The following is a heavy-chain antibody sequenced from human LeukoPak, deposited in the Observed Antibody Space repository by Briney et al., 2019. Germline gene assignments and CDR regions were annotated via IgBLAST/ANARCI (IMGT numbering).Heavy chain of an antibody. D-gene: IGHD1-26*01. V-gene: IGHV3-21*01. J-gene: IGHJ6*03. Sequence: GGSLILSCAASGFTFSSYSMNWVRQAPGKGLEWVSSISSSSSYIYYADSVKGRFTISRDNAKNSLYLQMNSLRAEDTAVYYCARGPRIVRATAPYYYYMDVWGKGTTVTVSS. CDR1: GFTFSSYS. CDR2: ISSSSSYI. CDR3: ARGPRIVRATAPYYYYMDV.